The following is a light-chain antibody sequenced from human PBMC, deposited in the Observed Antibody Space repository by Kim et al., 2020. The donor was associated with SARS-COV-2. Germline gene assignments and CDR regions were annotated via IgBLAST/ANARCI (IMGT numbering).Light chain of an antibody. CDR1: CGTGSTGHY. J-gene: IGLJ3*02. CDR3: GLYGGSGIWL. V-gene: IGLV8-61*01. CDR2: TTN. Sequence: GGTVTLTCDGTCGTGSTGHYPSWYRQAPGETPGTLISTTNTRASGVPGRLAGSSLGNKAALTFAGAKADDESDYYCGLYGGSGIWLFGGGTQLTVL.